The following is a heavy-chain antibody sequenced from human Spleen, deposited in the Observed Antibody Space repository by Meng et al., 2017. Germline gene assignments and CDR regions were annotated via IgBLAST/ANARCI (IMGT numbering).Heavy chain of an antibody. CDR3: ARGLKGDYGVHVKGY. CDR1: GYTFTSYD. D-gene: IGHD4-17*01. CDR2: MNPNSGNT. Sequence: ASVKVSCKASGYTFTSYDINWVRQATGQGLEWMGWMNPNSGNTGYAQKFQGRVTMTRNTSISTAYMELSSLRSEDTAVYYCARGLKGDYGVHVKGYWGQGTLVTVSS. J-gene: IGHJ4*02. V-gene: IGHV1-8*01.